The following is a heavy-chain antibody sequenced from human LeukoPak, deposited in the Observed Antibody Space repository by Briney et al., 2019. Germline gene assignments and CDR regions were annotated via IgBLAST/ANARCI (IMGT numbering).Heavy chain of an antibody. V-gene: IGHV4-39*07. CDR2: IYYSGST. CDR1: GGSISSSSYY. Sequence: SETLSLTCTVSGGSISSSSYYWGWIRQPPGKGLERIGSIYYSGSTYYNPSLKSRVTISVDTSKNQFSLKLSSVTAADTAVYYCAREAEYPGTYYFDYWGQGTLVTVSS. CDR3: AREAEYPGTYYFDY. J-gene: IGHJ4*02. D-gene: IGHD2/OR15-2a*01.